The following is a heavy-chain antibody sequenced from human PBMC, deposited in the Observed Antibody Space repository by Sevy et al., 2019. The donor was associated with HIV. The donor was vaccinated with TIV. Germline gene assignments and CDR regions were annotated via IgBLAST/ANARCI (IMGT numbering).Heavy chain of an antibody. CDR2: ISGSGGDT. CDR1: EFTFKSYA. D-gene: IGHD3-16*02. V-gene: IGHV3-23*01. J-gene: IGHJ4*02. CDR3: AKDQGDYIWGTYRH. Sequence: GGSLRLSCAASEFTFKSYAMTWVRQAPGKGLEWISSISGSGGDTKYADSVKGRFTISRDNSKNTLYLQMNSLRAEDTAVYYCAKDQGDYIWGTYRHWGQGTLVTVSS.